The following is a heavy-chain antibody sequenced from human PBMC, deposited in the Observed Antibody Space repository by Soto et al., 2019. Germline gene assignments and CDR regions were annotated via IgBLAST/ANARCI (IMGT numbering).Heavy chain of an antibody. CDR3: ARGDGDSNDGHGYLARH. V-gene: IGHV3-74*01. CDR1: GFTFSSYW. Sequence: EVQLVESGGGLVQPGGSLRLSCAASGFTFSSYWMHWVRQAPGKGLVLVSRINIDGITIYADSVKGRFTISRENTKTPLYLQMTTLGGGDTAVYYCARGDGDSNDGHGYLARHWGQGTLVTVSS. J-gene: IGHJ4*02. D-gene: IGHD5-18*01. CDR2: INIDGIT.